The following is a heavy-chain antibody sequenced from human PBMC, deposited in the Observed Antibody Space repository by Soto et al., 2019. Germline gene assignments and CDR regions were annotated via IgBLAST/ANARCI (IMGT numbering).Heavy chain of an antibody. J-gene: IGHJ4*01. CDR3: AKDRYDSSGYYFDY. CDR1: GFTFSSYG. CDR2: ISYDGSNK. Sequence: QVQLVESGGGVVQPGRSLRLSCAASGFTFSSYGMHWVRQAPGKGLEWVAVISYDGSNKYYADSVKGRFTISRDNSKNTLYLQMNSLRAEDTAVYYCAKDRYDSSGYYFDYWGHGTLVTVSS. V-gene: IGHV3-30*18. D-gene: IGHD3-22*01.